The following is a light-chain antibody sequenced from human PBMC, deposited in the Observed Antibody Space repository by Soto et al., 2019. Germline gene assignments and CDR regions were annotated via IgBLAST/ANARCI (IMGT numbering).Light chain of an antibody. CDR1: QSISSSY. Sequence: EIALTQSPGTLSLSPGERATLSCRASQSISSSYLAWYQQKPGQAPRLLVYGASSRATGIPDRFSGSGSGRDFTLTISRLEPEDFAVYYCQQYGSSRFTFGPGTKVDIK. CDR3: QQYGSSRFT. CDR2: GAS. J-gene: IGKJ3*01. V-gene: IGKV3-20*01.